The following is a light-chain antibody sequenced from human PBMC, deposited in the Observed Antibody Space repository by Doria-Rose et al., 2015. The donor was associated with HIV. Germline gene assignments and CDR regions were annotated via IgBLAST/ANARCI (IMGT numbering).Light chain of an antibody. J-gene: IGKJ2*02. Sequence: TQSPSTLSASVGDSVTITCRASQSITRWLAWYQQRPGKAHKLLIYKASLLESGVPSRFSGSGSGTEFTLTISSLQPDDFATYYCQQYNSYSPWTFGPGTKLEIK. CDR2: KAS. CDR3: QQYNSYSPWT. V-gene: IGKV1-5*03. CDR1: QSITRW.